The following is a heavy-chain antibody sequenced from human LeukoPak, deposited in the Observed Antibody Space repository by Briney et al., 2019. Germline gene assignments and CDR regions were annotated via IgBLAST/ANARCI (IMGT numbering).Heavy chain of an antibody. D-gene: IGHD4-11*01. CDR1: GFTFSDYY. J-gene: IGHJ6*02. Sequence: EGSLRLSCAASGFTFSDYYMSWIRQAPGKGLEWVSYISSSSSYTNYADSVKGRFTISRDNAKNSLYLQMNSLRAEDTAVYYCARAPHYSNYGPYYYGMDVWGQGTTVTVSS. CDR3: ARAPHYSNYGPYYYGMDV. V-gene: IGHV3-11*06. CDR2: ISSSSSYT.